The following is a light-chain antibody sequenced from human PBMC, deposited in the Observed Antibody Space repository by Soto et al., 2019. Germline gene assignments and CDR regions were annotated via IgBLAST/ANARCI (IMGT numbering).Light chain of an antibody. CDR2: AAS. J-gene: IGKJ1*01. Sequence: AIQMTQSPSSLSASVGDRVTITCRASQGISNDLGWYQQKPGKAPKILIYAASILQSGVPSRFSGSGTGTDFTLTISSLHPEDFATYYCLQYCKYPLTFGQGTKVEIK. CDR3: LQYCKYPLT. CDR1: QGISND. V-gene: IGKV1-6*01.